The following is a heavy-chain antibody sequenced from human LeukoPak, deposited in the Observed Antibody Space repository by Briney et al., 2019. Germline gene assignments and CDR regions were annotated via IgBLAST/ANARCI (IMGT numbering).Heavy chain of an antibody. V-gene: IGHV3-7*01. D-gene: IGHD2-15*01. Sequence: GGSLRLSCAASGFTFSDYYMTWVRQAPDKGLEWVANIRGDGSRLYYVDSVKGRFTISRDNAKNSLYLQMSNLRADDTSVYYCARDRNYCSSDRCYDAFDIWGQGTMVTVSS. CDR2: IRGDGSRL. CDR3: ARDRNYCSSDRCYDAFDI. J-gene: IGHJ3*02. CDR1: GFTFSDYY.